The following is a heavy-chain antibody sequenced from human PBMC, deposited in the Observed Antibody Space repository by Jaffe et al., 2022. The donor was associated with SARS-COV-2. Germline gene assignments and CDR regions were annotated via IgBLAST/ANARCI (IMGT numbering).Heavy chain of an antibody. D-gene: IGHD3-22*01. V-gene: IGHV3-33*01. J-gene: IGHJ3*02. CDR1: GFTFSSYG. CDR3: ARDMEGYYYDSSGFDI. Sequence: QVQLVESGGGVVQPGRSLRLSCAASGFTFSSYGMHWVRQAPGKGLEWVAVIWYDGSNKYYADSVKGRFTISRDNSKNTLYLQMNSLRAEDTAVYYCARDMEGYYYDSSGFDIWGQGTMVTVSS. CDR2: IWYDGSNK.